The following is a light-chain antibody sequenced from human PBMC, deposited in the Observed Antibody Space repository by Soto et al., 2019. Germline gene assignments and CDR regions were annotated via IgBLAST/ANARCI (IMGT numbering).Light chain of an antibody. J-gene: IGLJ1*01. V-gene: IGLV2-14*01. Sequence: QSALTQPASVSGSPGQSITISCTGTSSDVGGYNYVSWYQQHPGKAPKLMIYDVSNWPSGVSNRFSGSKSGNTASLTISGLQAEDEADYYCISYTSCSTYVFGTGTKVTVL. CDR3: ISYTSCSTYV. CDR2: DVS. CDR1: SSDVGGYNY.